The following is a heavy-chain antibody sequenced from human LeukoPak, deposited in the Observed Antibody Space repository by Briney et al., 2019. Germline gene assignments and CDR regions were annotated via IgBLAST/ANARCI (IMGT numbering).Heavy chain of an antibody. V-gene: IGHV1-46*01. CDR1: GYTFTGYY. J-gene: IGHJ4*02. Sequence: GASVKVSCKASGYTFTGYYMHWVRQAPGQGLEWMGIINPSGGSTSYAQKFQGRVTMTRDTSTSTVYMELSSLRSEDTAVYYCARASRPTYYYGSGSYPFDYWGQGTLVTVSS. D-gene: IGHD3-10*01. CDR2: INPSGGST. CDR3: ARASRPTYYYGSGSYPFDY.